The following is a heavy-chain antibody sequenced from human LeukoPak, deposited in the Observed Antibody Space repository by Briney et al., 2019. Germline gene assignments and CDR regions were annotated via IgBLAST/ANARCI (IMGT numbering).Heavy chain of an antibody. V-gene: IGHV4-39*07. CDR3: ARTPTYYYDNSGYYY. CDR1: GGSISTSNYY. J-gene: IGHJ4*02. D-gene: IGHD3-22*01. CDR2: IFYSGST. Sequence: SETLSLTCTVSGGSISTSNYYWGWIRQPPGKGLEWIGNIFYSGSTYYGPSLKSRLTISLDTSRNQFSLKLNSVTAADTAVYYCARTPTYYYDNSGYYYWGQGTLVTVSS.